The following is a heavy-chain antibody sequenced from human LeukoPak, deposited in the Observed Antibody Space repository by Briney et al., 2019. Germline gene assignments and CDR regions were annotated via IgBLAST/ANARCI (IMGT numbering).Heavy chain of an antibody. V-gene: IGHV4-39*07. D-gene: IGHD3-10*01. CDR2: IYYSGST. CDR1: GGSISSSSYY. Sequence: KPSETLSLTCTVSGGSISSSSYYWGWIRQPPGKGLEWIGSIYYSGSTYYNPSLKSRVTISVDTSKNQFSLKLSSVTAADTAVYYCAREGSDYYGSGSYYRSYYYYMDVWGKGTTVTISS. CDR3: AREGSDYYGSGSYYRSYYYYMDV. J-gene: IGHJ6*03.